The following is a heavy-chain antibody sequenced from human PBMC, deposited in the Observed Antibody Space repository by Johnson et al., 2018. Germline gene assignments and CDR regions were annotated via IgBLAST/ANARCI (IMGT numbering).Heavy chain of an antibody. CDR1: GFTFSDYY. CDR2: ISSSGSTI. J-gene: IGHJ6*03. CDR3: WKDGSGNYYYYYYMDV. D-gene: IGHD3-10*01. V-gene: IGHV3-11*04. Sequence: QVQLVQSGGGVVQPGRSLRLSCAASGFTFSDYYMSWIRQAPGKGLEWVSYISSSGSTIYYADSVKGRFTISRDNAKNSLYLQMNSLRAEDTAVYYCWKDGSGNYYYYYYMDVWGKGTTVTVSS.